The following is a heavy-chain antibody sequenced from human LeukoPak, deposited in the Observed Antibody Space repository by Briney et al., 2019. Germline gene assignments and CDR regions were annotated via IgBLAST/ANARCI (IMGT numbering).Heavy chain of an antibody. J-gene: IGHJ4*02. CDR2: ISYDGSIK. CDR3: AKARYNSSWYGSDY. D-gene: IGHD6-13*01. V-gene: IGHV3-30*04. CDR1: GFTLSRYA. Sequence: GGSLRLSCAVSGFTLSRYAMHWVRQAPGKGPEWVAVISYDGSIKYYADSVKGRFTISRDNSKNTLYLQMNSLAAEDTAVYFCAKARYNSSWYGSDYWGQGTLVSVSS.